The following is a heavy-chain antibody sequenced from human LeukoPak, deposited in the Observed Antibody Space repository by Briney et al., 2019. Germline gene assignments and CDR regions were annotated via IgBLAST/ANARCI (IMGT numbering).Heavy chain of an antibody. CDR2: ISYDGSNK. CDR1: GFTFSSYA. J-gene: IGHJ4*02. CDR3: AREWELLYFDY. V-gene: IGHV3-30-3*01. Sequence: GGSLRLSCAASGFTFSSYAMHWVRQAPGKGQEWVAVISYDGSNKYYADSVKGRFTISRDNSKNTLYLQMNSLRAEDTAVYYCAREWELLYFDYWGQGTLVTVSS. D-gene: IGHD1-26*01.